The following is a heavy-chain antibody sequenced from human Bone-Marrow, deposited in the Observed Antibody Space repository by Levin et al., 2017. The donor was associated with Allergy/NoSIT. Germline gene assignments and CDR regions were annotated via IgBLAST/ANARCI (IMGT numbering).Heavy chain of an antibody. CDR1: GFTFDDFA. J-gene: IGHJ1*01. Sequence: SLKISCAASGFTFDDFAMHWVRQVPEKGLEWVSGINWNSNTIDYADSVKGRFTISRDIAKNSLYLQMNSLRPEDTAFYYCAKVPSSFGGSYYFHHWGRGTLVTVSS. D-gene: IGHD3-16*01. V-gene: IGHV3-9*01. CDR3: AKVPSSFGGSYYFHH. CDR2: INWNSNTI.